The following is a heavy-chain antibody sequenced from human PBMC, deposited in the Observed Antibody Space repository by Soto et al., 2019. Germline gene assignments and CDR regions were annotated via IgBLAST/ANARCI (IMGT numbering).Heavy chain of an antibody. CDR3: AREWNPLNWFDP. Sequence: GGSLRLSCAASGFTFSSFWMSWVRQAPGKGLEWVANINQDGSEKYYVDSVKGRFTISRENAKTSLYLQMNSLRDEDTAVYYCAREWNPLNWFDPWGQGTLVTVSS. J-gene: IGHJ5*02. CDR2: INQDGSEK. D-gene: IGHD1-1*01. V-gene: IGHV3-7*01. CDR1: GFTFSSFW.